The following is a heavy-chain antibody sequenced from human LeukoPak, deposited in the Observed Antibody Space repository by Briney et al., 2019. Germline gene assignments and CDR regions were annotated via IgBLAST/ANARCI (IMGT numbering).Heavy chain of an antibody. CDR3: GRKIAVAPYYFDY. J-gene: IGHJ4*02. CDR1: GGSISSSNW. V-gene: IGHV4-4*02. D-gene: IGHD6-19*01. Sequence: PSGTLSLTCAVSGGSISSSNWWSWVRQPPGKGLEWIGETYHSGSTNYNPSLKSRVPISVDKSKNQFSLKLNSVTAADTAVYYCGRKIAVAPYYFDYWGQGTLVTVSS. CDR2: TYHSGST.